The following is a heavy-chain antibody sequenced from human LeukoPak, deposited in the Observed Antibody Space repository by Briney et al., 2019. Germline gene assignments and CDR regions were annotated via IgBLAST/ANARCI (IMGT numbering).Heavy chain of an antibody. CDR1: GGSFSGYY. CDR3: VRHDRVAVAGASGNNNFDY. V-gene: IGHV4-34*01. Sequence: KPSETLSLTCAVYGGSFSGYYWSWIRQPPGKGLEWIGEINHSGSTNYNPSLKSRVTISVDTSKNQFSLKLSSVTAADTAVYYCVRHDRVAVAGASGNNNFDYWGQGTLVTVSS. J-gene: IGHJ4*02. D-gene: IGHD6-19*01. CDR2: INHSGST.